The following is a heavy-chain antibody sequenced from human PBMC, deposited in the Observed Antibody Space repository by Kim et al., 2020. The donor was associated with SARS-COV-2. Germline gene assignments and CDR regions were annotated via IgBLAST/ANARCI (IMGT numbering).Heavy chain of an antibody. CDR2: IIPIFGTA. CDR3: ARAELGVIQYYYYGMDV. Sequence: SVKVSCKASGGTFSSYAISWVRQAPGQGLEWMGGIIPIFGTANYAQKFQGRVTITADKSTSTAYMELSSLRSEDTAVYYCARAELGVIQYYYYGMDVWGQGTTVTVSS. CDR1: GGTFSSYA. D-gene: IGHD3-10*01. J-gene: IGHJ6*02. V-gene: IGHV1-69*06.